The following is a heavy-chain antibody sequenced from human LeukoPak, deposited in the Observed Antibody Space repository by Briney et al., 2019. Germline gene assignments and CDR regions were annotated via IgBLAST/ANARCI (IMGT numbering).Heavy chain of an antibody. D-gene: IGHD3-22*01. CDR2: IASDGSHT. J-gene: IGHJ4*02. V-gene: IGHV3-30-3*01. CDR1: GFTFSTYF. Sequence: GRSLRLSCAASGFTFSTYFMRWVRQAPGKGLEWVADIASDGSHTFYVESVKGRFTISRDNSKNTLYLQMNSLRAEDTAVYYCARDTPYYYDSSGSYFDYWGQGTLVTVSS. CDR3: ARDTPYYYDSSGSYFDY.